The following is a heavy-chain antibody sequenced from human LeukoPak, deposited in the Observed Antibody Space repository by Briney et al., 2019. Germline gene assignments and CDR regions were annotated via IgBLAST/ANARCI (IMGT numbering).Heavy chain of an antibody. Sequence: GASVKVSCKVSGYTLTELSMHWVRQAPGKGLEWMGGFDPEDGETIYAQKFQGRVTMTEDTSTDTAYMELSSLRSEDTAVYYCARWGIYGSGTYYYYGMDVWGQGTTVTVSS. J-gene: IGHJ6*02. CDR3: ARWGIYGSGTYYYYGMDV. V-gene: IGHV1-24*01. CDR1: GYTLTELS. D-gene: IGHD3-10*01. CDR2: FDPEDGET.